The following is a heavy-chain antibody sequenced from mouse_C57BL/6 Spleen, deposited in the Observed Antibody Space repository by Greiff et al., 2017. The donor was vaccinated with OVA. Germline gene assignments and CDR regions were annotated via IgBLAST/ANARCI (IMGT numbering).Heavy chain of an antibody. CDR2: ISDGGSYT. V-gene: IGHV5-4*01. Sequence: EVQLQESGGGLVKPGGSPKLSRSASGFTFRSHALSWVRQPPETGPGGVATISDGGSYTYDPDNGKGRFTISRDNAKNNLYLQMSHLKSEDTAMYYCARGDDGYYGGAMDYWGQGTSVTVSS. CDR1: GFTFRSHA. D-gene: IGHD2-3*01. J-gene: IGHJ4*01. CDR3: ARGDDGYYGGAMDY.